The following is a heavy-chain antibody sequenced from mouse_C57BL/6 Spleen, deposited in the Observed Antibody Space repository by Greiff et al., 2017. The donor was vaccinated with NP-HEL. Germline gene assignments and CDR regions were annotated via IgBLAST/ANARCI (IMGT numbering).Heavy chain of an antibody. V-gene: IGHV1-80*01. Sequence: QVQLQQSGAEPVKPGASVKISCKASGYAFSSYWMNWVKQRPGKGLEWIGQIYPGDGDTNYNGKFKGKATLTADKSSSTAYMQLSSLTSEDSAVYFCARGVTTVVAQDYWGQGTTLTVSS. CDR1: GYAFSSYW. CDR3: ARGVTTVVAQDY. D-gene: IGHD1-1*01. CDR2: IYPGDGDT. J-gene: IGHJ2*01.